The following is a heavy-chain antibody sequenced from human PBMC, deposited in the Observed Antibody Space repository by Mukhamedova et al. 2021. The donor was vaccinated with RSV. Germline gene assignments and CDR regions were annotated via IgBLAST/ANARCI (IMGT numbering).Heavy chain of an antibody. Sequence: WVRQAPGKGLEWVAVIWYDGSNKYYADSVKGRFTISRDNSKNTLYLQMNSLRAEDTAVYYCARDPGGWCFDYWGQGTLVTVSS. J-gene: IGHJ4*02. CDR2: IWYDGSNK. CDR3: ARDPGGWCFDY. V-gene: IGHV3-33*01. D-gene: IGHD2-15*01.